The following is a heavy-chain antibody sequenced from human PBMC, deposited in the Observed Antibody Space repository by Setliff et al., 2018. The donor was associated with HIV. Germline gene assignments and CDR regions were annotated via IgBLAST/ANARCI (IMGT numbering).Heavy chain of an antibody. Sequence: SGPTLVNPTQTLTLTCTFSGFSLSTSGVGVGWIRQPPGKALEWLALIYWNDDKRYSPALRSRLIIIKDTSKNQVVLTMTNMDPADTATYYCAYSGRQLRGPYFDFWGQGTPATVSS. J-gene: IGHJ4*02. V-gene: IGHV2-5*01. D-gene: IGHD1-1*01. CDR3: AYSGRQLRGPYFDF. CDR1: GFSLSTSGVG. CDR2: IYWNDDK.